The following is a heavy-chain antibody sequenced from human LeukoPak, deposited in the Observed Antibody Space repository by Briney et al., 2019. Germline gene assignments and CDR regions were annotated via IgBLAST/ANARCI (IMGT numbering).Heavy chain of an antibody. CDR3: TTEEWELSLDY. CDR1: GFTFSNAW. J-gene: IGHJ4*02. V-gene: IGHV3-15*01. Sequence: KPGGSLRLSCAASGFTFSNAWMSWVRQAPGKGLEWVGRIKSKTDGGTTDYAAPVKGRFTISRDDSKNTLYPQMNSLKTEDTAVYYCTTEEWELSLDYWGQGTLVTVSS. D-gene: IGHD1-26*01. CDR2: IKSKTDGGTT.